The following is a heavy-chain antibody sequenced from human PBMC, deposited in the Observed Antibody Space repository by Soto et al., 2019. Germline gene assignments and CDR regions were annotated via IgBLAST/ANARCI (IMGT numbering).Heavy chain of an antibody. CDR3: ARGYGRNFDY. Sequence: PSETLSLTCTVSGGSMSSSNWWNWVRQPPGKGLEWIGETHHSGRTNYNPSLKSRVTISVDKSKNHFSLKLSSVTAADTAVYYCARGYGRNFDYWGQGTLVTVSS. CDR2: THHSGRT. J-gene: IGHJ4*01. V-gene: IGHV4-4*02. CDR1: GGSMSSSNW. D-gene: IGHD5-18*01.